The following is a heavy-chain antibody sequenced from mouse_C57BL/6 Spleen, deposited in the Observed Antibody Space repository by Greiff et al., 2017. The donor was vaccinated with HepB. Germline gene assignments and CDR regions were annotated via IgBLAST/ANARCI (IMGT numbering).Heavy chain of an antibody. CDR2: IDPSDSYT. J-gene: IGHJ1*03. CDR3: ARRYSNSGDFDV. V-gene: IGHV1-69*01. CDR1: GYTFTSYW. Sequence: VQLQQPGAELVMPGASVKLSCKASGYTFTSYWMHWVTQRPGQGLEWIGEIDPSDSYTNYNQKFKGKSTLTVDKSSSTAYMQLSSRTSEDSAVYYCARRYSNSGDFDVWGTGTTVTVSS. D-gene: IGHD2-5*01.